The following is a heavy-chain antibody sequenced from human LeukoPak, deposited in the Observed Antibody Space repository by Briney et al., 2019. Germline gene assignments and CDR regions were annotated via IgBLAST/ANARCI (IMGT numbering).Heavy chain of an antibody. V-gene: IGHV3-23*01. D-gene: IGHD2-2*01. CDR2: ISGSGGST. J-gene: IGHJ4*02. Sequence: GGSLRLSCAASGFTFSSYAMSWVRQAPGKGLEWVSAISGSGGSTYYADSVKGRFTISRDNSKNTLYLQMNSLRAEDAAVYYCASDLGYCSSTSCFPDYWGQGTLVTVSS. CDR1: GFTFSSYA. CDR3: ASDLGYCSSTSCFPDY.